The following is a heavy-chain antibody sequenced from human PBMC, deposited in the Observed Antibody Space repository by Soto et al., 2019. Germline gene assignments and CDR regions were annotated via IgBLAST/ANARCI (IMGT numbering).Heavy chain of an antibody. Sequence: EVQLLESGGGLVQPGGSLRLSCAASGFTFSSYAMSWVRQAPGKGLEWVSAISSSSSYIYYADSVKGRFTISRDNAKNSLYLQMNSLRAEDTAVYYCARDQSRWSDLGYYYYYGMDVWGQGTTVTVSS. V-gene: IGHV3-21*01. D-gene: IGHD3-16*01. CDR3: ARDQSRWSDLGYYYYYGMDV. CDR2: ISSSSSYI. J-gene: IGHJ6*02. CDR1: GFTFSSYA.